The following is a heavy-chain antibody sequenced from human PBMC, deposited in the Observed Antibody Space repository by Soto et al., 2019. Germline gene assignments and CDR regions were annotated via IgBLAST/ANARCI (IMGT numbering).Heavy chain of an antibody. CDR2: ISYDGSNK. CDR3: AKGGLVIDY. D-gene: IGHD3-9*01. CDR1: GFTFSSYG. J-gene: IGHJ4*02. Sequence: QVQLVESGGGVVQPGRSLRLSCAASGFTFSSYGMHWVRQAPGKGLEWVAVISYDGSNKYYADSVKGRFTISRDNSKNTRYLQMNSLKAEDTAVYYCAKGGLVIDYWGQGTLVTVSS. V-gene: IGHV3-30*18.